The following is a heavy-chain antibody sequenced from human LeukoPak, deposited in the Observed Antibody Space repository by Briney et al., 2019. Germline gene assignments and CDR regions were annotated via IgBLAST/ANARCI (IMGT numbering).Heavy chain of an antibody. J-gene: IGHJ4*02. D-gene: IGHD2-21*02. CDR3: ARVVVVTARKYYFDY. CDR2: IYYSGST. V-gene: IGHV4-38-2*01. CDR1: GFTFSGYG. Sequence: PGGSLRLSCAASGFTFSGYGMNWVRQPPGKGLEWIGSIYYSGSTYYNPSLKSRATISVDTSKNQFSLKLSSVTAADTAVYYCARVVVVTARKYYFDYWGQGTLVTVSS.